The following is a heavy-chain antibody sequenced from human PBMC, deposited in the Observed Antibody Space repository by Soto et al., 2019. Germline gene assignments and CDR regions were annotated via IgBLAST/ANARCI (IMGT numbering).Heavy chain of an antibody. CDR2: INAYNGNT. J-gene: IGHJ6*02. CDR3: AMVDVYVTPSPQDV. CDR1: GYTFTSYG. Sequence: ASVKVSCKASGYTFTSYGISWVRQAPGQGLEWMGWINAYNGNTNHAQNLQGRVTLTTDTSTSTAYMELRSLRSNDTAVYYCAMVDVYVTPSPQDVWGQGTTVTVSS. V-gene: IGHV1-18*01. D-gene: IGHD3-16*01.